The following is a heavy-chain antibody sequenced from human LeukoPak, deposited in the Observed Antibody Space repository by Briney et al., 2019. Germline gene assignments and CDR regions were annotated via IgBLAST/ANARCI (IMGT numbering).Heavy chain of an antibody. J-gene: IGHJ4*02. V-gene: IGHV3-7*01. CDR3: AREVGATNS. CDR2: IKQEGSDK. Sequence: GGSLRLSCAASGFTFSNYWMSWVRQAPGKGLEWVANIKQEGSDKYYVDSVKGRFTISRDNAKNSLFLQMNSLRAEDTAVYYCAREVGATNSWGQGTLVTVPS. CDR1: GFTFSNYW. D-gene: IGHD1-26*01.